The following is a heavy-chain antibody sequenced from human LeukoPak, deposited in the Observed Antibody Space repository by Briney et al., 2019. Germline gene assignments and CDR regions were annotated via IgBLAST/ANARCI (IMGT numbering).Heavy chain of an antibody. CDR2: IYHSGST. V-gene: IGHV4-38-2*01. D-gene: IGHD3-3*01. CDR3: ARQQQYYDFWSGYYRFDP. Sequence: SETLSLTCAVSGYSISSGYYWGGIRQPPGKGLEWIGSIYHSGSTYYNPSLKSRVTISVDTSKNQFSLKLSSVTAADTAVYYCARQQQYYDFWSGYYRFDPWGQGTLVTVSS. CDR1: GYSISSGYY. J-gene: IGHJ5*02.